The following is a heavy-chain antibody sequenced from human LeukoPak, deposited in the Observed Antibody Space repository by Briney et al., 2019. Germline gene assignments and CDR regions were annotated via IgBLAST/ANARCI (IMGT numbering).Heavy chain of an antibody. D-gene: IGHD6-19*01. CDR1: GDSVSSGSSY. Sequence: SETLSLTCTVSGDSVSSGSSYWSWIRQPPGEGLQWLGYIYHSGSTNYNPSLKSRVTISVDTSKNQFSLKLSSVTTADTAVYYCASGSAWYFVYWGQGTLVTVSS. V-gene: IGHV4-61*01. CDR2: IYHSGST. CDR3: ASGSAWYFVY. J-gene: IGHJ4*02.